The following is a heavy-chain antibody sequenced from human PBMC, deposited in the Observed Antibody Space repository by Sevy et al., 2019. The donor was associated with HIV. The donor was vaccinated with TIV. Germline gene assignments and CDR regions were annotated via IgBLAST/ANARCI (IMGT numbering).Heavy chain of an antibody. Sequence: SETLSLTCAISGGSINSFFWSWIRQSPGKGLEWIGYVYDSGNSEYNPSLRSRVTISVDTSKKQFSLKLSSVTAADTAVYYCARGGGIYYDSRGFHPQYYFDSWGQGTLVTVSS. CDR2: VYDSGNS. V-gene: IGHV4-59*01. CDR3: ARGGGIYYDSRGFHPQYYFDS. D-gene: IGHD3-22*01. CDR1: GGSINSFF. J-gene: IGHJ4*02.